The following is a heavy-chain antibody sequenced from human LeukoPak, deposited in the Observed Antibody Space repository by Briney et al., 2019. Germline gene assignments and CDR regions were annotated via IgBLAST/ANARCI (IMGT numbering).Heavy chain of an antibody. CDR2: ISSSSSYI. Sequence: IPGGSLRLSCAASGFTFSSYSMNWVRQAPGKGLEWVSSISSSSSYIYYADSVKGRFTISRGNAKNSLYLQINSLRAEDTAVYYCARDPYSGGYGDYYYYYMDVWGKGTTVTISS. CDR3: ARDPYSGGYGDYYYYYMDV. CDR1: GFTFSSYS. J-gene: IGHJ6*03. D-gene: IGHD1-26*01. V-gene: IGHV3-21*01.